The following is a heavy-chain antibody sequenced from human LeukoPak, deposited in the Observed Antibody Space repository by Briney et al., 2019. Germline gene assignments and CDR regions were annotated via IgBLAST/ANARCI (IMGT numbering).Heavy chain of an antibody. Sequence: HPGGSLRLSCAASGFTFSSYGMHWVRQAPGKGLEWVAFIRYDGSNKYYADSVKGRFTISRDNSKNTLYLQMNSLRAEDTAVYYCARDIVGGTAMVGFPFDYWGQGTLVTVSS. D-gene: IGHD5-18*01. CDR2: IRYDGSNK. CDR3: ARDIVGGTAMVGFPFDY. J-gene: IGHJ4*02. CDR1: GFTFSSYG. V-gene: IGHV3-30*02.